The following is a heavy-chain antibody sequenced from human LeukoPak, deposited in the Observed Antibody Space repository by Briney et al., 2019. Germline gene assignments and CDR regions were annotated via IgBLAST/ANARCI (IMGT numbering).Heavy chain of an antibody. CDR3: ANEAHRHLDLHN. Sequence: GGSLRLSCAASGFTLRHFAMSWVRQAPGKGLEWVSSIASDGDTFYAGSVKGRFTISRDISTNTLHLQMNSLRADDTAIYFCANEAHRHLDLHNWGQGTLVTVST. CDR1: GFTLRHFA. V-gene: IGHV3-23*01. CDR2: IASDGDT. J-gene: IGHJ4*02.